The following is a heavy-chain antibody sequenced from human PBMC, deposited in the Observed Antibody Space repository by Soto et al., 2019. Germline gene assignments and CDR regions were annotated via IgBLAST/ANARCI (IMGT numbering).Heavy chain of an antibody. Sequence: SETLSLTCTVSGGSITTYYWSWIRQPAGKGLEWIGRIYSGGSTNYNPSLRSRVTVSVDMSKNQFSLKLSSVTAADTAVYYCARGQGGFGEFSLDYWGQGTLVTVSS. CDR3: ARGQGGFGEFSLDY. V-gene: IGHV4-4*07. J-gene: IGHJ4*02. CDR1: GGSITTYY. D-gene: IGHD3-10*01. CDR2: IYSGGST.